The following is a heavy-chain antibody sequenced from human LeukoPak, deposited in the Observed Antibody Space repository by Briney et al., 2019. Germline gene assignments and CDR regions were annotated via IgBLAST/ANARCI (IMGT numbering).Heavy chain of an antibody. CDR2: ISSSSSYI. D-gene: IGHD3-10*01. CDR1: GFSFSSYA. CDR3: ARPSSGSYYGSFDY. J-gene: IGHJ4*02. Sequence: GRSLRLSCAASGFSFSSYAMHWVRQAPGKGLEWVSSISSSSSYIYYADSVKGRFTISRDNAKNSLYLQMNSLRAEDTAVYYCARPSSGSYYGSFDYWGQGTLVTVSS. V-gene: IGHV3-21*01.